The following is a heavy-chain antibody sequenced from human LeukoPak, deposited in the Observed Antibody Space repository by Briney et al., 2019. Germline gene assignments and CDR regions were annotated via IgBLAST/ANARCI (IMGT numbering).Heavy chain of an antibody. CDR1: GFTFSSYG. Sequence: PGGSLRLSCAASGFTFSSYGMSWVRQAPGKGLEWVSAISGSGGSTYYADSVKGRFTISRDNSKNTLYLQMNSLRAEDTAVYYCAKDFWGSGWLGYFDYWGQGTLVTVSS. J-gene: IGHJ4*02. CDR2: ISGSGGST. CDR3: AKDFWGSGWLGYFDY. V-gene: IGHV3-23*01. D-gene: IGHD6-19*01.